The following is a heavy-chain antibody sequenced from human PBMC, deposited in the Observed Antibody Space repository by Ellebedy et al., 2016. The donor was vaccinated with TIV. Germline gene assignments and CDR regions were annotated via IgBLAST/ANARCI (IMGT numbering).Heavy chain of an antibody. Sequence: GESLKISCAASGFPFSTYSMNWVRQAPGKGLEWISYIGSRSGIFHYADSVKGRFTISRDNAKNSLYLQVNSLRDEDTAVYYCARGGGSGTYYSFDYWGRGTLVTVSS. CDR3: ARGGGSGTYYSFDY. CDR1: GFPFSTYS. CDR2: IGSRSGIF. D-gene: IGHD3-10*01. J-gene: IGHJ4*02. V-gene: IGHV3-48*02.